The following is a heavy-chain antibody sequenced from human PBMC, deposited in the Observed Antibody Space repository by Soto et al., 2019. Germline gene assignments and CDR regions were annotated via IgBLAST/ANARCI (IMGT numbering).Heavy chain of an antibody. CDR2: ISGSGGST. V-gene: IGHV3-23*01. J-gene: IGHJ5*02. D-gene: IGHD5-12*01. Sequence: EVQLLESGGGLVQPGGSLRLSCAASGFTFSSYAMTWVRQAPGKGLEWVSGISGSGGSTYYADSVKGRFTISRDNYKNALYLQMNSLRAADTAVYYCAKAQYRGYEFSLNFDPWGQGTLVTVSS. CDR3: AKAQYRGYEFSLNFDP. CDR1: GFTFSSYA.